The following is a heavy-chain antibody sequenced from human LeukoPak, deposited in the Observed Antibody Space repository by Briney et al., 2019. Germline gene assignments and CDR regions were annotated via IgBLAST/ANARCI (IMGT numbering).Heavy chain of an antibody. Sequence: GGSLRLSCEVSGFTLRTYWMSWVRQAPGKGLQWVANIKEDGSEKYYVDSVKGRFTISRDNAENSLYLQMNSLRAEDTAVYYCARDFRHIPDYWGQGTLVTVSS. CDR3: ARDFRHIPDY. V-gene: IGHV3-7*01. CDR2: IKEDGSEK. D-gene: IGHD2-2*02. J-gene: IGHJ4*02. CDR1: GFTLRTYW.